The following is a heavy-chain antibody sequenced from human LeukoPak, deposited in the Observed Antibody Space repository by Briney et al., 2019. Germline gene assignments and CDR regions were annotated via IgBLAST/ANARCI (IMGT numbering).Heavy chain of an antibody. CDR1: GGSIGSGSYY. J-gene: IGHJ4*02. Sequence: PSETLSLTCTVSGGSIGSGSYYWSWIRQPAGKGLEWIGRIYTSGSTNYNPSLKSRVTISVDTSKNQFSLKLSSVTAADTAVYYCARSYGGNSPFDYWGQGTLVTVSS. CDR2: IYTSGST. CDR3: ARSYGGNSPFDY. V-gene: IGHV4-61*02. D-gene: IGHD4-23*01.